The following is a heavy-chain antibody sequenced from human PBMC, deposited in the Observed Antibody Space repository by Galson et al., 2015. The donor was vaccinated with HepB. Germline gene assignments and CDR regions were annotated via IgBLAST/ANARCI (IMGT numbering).Heavy chain of an antibody. V-gene: IGHV1-3*04. CDR2: INTGNGNT. CDR3: ARGGSGNFDY. Sequence: SVKVSCKASGYTFSTYVIHWVRQAPGQRPEWMGWINTGNGNTKYSHSQTLYGRVTITRDASANTAYMELSSLTSEDTAVYYCARGGSGNFDYWGQGTLVTVSS. D-gene: IGHD3-10*01. J-gene: IGHJ4*02. CDR1: GYTFSTYV.